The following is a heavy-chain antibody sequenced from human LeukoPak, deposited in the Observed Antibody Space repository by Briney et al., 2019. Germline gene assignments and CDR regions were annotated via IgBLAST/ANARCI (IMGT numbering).Heavy chain of an antibody. CDR2: INPNSGGT. D-gene: IGHD3-16*02. V-gene: IGHV1-2*04. CDR3: ARGLDDYVWGSYRTDTPYYFDY. J-gene: IGHJ4*02. Sequence: ASVKVSCKASGYTFTGYYIHWVRQAPGQGLEWMGWINPNSGGTNYAQKFQGWVTMTRDTSISTAYMELSRLRSDDTAVYYCARGLDDYVWGSYRTDTPYYFDYWGQGTLVTVSS. CDR1: GYTFTGYY.